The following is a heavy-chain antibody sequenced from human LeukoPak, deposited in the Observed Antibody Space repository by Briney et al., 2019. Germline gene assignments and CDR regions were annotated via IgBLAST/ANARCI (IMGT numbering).Heavy chain of an antibody. D-gene: IGHD6-6*01. CDR1: GFTFSSYW. CDR3: ARAGGWGYSSSSGYYFDY. J-gene: IGHJ4*02. V-gene: IGHV3-74*01. CDR2: INSDGSST. Sequence: GGSLRLSCAASGFTFSSYWMHWVRHAPGKGLVWVSRINSDGSSTSYADSVKGRFTISRDNAKITLYLQMNSLRAEDTAVYYCARAGGWGYSSSSGYYFDYWGQGTLVTVSS.